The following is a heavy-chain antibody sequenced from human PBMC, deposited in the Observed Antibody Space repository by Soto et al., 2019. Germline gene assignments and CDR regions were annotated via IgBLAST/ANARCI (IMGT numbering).Heavy chain of an antibody. CDR3: ARVRYCSGGSCSSGGWFDP. V-gene: IGHV4-30-2*01. J-gene: IGHJ5*02. CDR2: IYHSGST. CDR1: GGSISSGGYS. D-gene: IGHD2-15*01. Sequence: QLQLQESGSGLVKPSQTLSLTCAVSGGSISSGGYSWSWLRQPPGKGLEWIGYIYHSGSTYYNPSLKSRVTISVDRSKNQFSLKLSSVTAADTAVYYCARVRYCSGGSCSSGGWFDPWGQGTLVTVSS.